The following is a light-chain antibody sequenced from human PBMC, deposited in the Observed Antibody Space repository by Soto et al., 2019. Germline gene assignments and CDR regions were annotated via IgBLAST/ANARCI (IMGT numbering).Light chain of an antibody. CDR1: QSVSNNY. V-gene: IGKV3-20*01. Sequence: VLTQSPGTLSLSPGERATLSCRASQSVSNNYLAWYQQKPGQAPRLLIYGASSRATGIPDRFAGSGSGTDFSLTITRMEPEDFAVYYCQQCGSSPRTFGQGTKVEVK. CDR2: GAS. CDR3: QQCGSSPRT. J-gene: IGKJ1*01.